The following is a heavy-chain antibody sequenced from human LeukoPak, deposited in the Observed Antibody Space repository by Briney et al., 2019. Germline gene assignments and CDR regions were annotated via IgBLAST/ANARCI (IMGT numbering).Heavy chain of an antibody. CDR1: GFTFGNSW. CDR3: VVVVEPPDSDGFDV. J-gene: IGHJ3*01. D-gene: IGHD1-14*01. Sequence: GSLRLSCAASGFTFGNSWVHWVRQAPGKGLVWVSLINVDGSTTTYADSVKGRFTISRDNARNTPSLQMNSLTIEDTAVYYCVVVVEPPDSDGFDVWGQGTMITVSS. V-gene: IGHV3-74*01. CDR2: INVDGSTT.